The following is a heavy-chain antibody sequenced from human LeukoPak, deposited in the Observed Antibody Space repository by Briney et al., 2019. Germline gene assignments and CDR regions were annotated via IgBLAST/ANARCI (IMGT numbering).Heavy chain of an antibody. V-gene: IGHV3-7*01. J-gene: IGHJ4*02. D-gene: IGHD3-16*01. CDR1: GFSFISDW. CDR3: TRRLDD. Sequence: PGGSPRLSCAASGFSFISDWMDWVRQAPGKGLEWVANIKHDESEKNYLDSVKGRFTISRDNAQNSLYLQMNGLRVEDTAVYYCTRRLDDWGQGTLVTVSS. CDR2: IKHDESEK.